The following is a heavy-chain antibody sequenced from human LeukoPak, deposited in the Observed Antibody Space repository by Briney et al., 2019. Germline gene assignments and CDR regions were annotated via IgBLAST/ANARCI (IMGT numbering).Heavy chain of an antibody. Sequence: GASVKVSCKASGYTFTSYDINWVRQATGQGLEWMGWMKPNSGNTGHAQKFQGRVTITRNTSISTAYMELSSLRSEDTDVYYCAVNYYRSGSYYRDDYWGQGTLVTVSS. CDR1: GYTFTSYD. J-gene: IGHJ4*02. V-gene: IGHV1-8*03. CDR2: MKPNSGNT. CDR3: AVNYYRSGSYYRDDY. D-gene: IGHD3-10*01.